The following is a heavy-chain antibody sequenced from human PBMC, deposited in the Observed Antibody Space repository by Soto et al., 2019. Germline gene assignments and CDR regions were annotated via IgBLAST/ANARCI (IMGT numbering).Heavy chain of an antibody. Sequence: QLQLQESGPGLVKPSETLSLTCTVSGGSISSSSYYWGWIRQPPGKGLEWIGCIYYSGSTYYNPSLKSRATIDVDTSKNQFSLKLSSVTAADTAVYYCARQIWFGELLYGYDYWGQGTLVTVSS. V-gene: IGHV4-39*01. CDR3: ARQIWFGELLYGYDY. J-gene: IGHJ4*02. D-gene: IGHD3-10*01. CDR1: GGSISSSSYY. CDR2: IYYSGST.